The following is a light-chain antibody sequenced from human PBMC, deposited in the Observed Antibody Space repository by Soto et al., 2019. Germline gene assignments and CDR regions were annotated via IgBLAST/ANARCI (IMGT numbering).Light chain of an antibody. CDR3: SSYTSSSTPSDV. J-gene: IGLJ1*01. CDR1: SSDVGGYNY. CDR2: DVS. V-gene: IGLV2-14*01. Sequence: QSALTQPASVSGSPGQSITISCTGTSSDVGGYNYVSWYQQHPGKAPKLMIYDVSNRPSGVSNRFSGSKSGNTASLTISGVQAEDEADYYCSSYTSSSTPSDVFGTGTKVTVL.